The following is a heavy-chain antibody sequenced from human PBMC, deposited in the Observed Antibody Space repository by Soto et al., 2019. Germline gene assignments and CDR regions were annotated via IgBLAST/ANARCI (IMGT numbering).Heavy chain of an antibody. CDR3: ARDGSEWEHIAYLGDKFGY. CDR2: ISYDGSNK. Sequence: QVQLVESGGGVVQPGRSLRLSCAASGFTFSSYAMHWVRQAPGKGLEWVAVISYDGSNKYYADSVKGRFTISRDNSKNTLYLQMNSLRAEDRAVYYCARDGSEWEHIAYLGDKFGYWGQGPLVTVSS. D-gene: IGHD1-26*01. V-gene: IGHV3-30-3*01. CDR1: GFTFSSYA. J-gene: IGHJ4*02.